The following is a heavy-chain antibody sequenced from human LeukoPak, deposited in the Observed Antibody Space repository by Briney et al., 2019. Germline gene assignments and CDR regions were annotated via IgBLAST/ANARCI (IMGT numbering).Heavy chain of an antibody. CDR2: INHSGST. CDR3: ARGRAGYRY. Sequence: SETLSLTCAVYGGSFSGYYRSWIRQPPGKGLEWIGEINHSGSTNYNPSLKSRVTISVDTSKNQFSLKLSSVTAADTAVYYCARGRAGYRYWGQGTLVTVSS. V-gene: IGHV4-34*01. J-gene: IGHJ4*02. CDR1: GGSFSGYY. D-gene: IGHD5-24*01.